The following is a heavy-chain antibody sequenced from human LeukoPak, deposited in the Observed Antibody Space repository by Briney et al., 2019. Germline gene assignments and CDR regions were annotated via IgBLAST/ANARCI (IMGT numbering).Heavy chain of an antibody. D-gene: IGHD7-27*01. CDR3: ARDPGLDH. V-gene: IGHV3-30-3*01. CDR2: ISYDGSNK. J-gene: IGHJ4*02. CDR1: GFTFSSYA. Sequence: GGSLRLSCAASGFTFSSYAMHWVRQAPGKGLEWVAVISYDGSNKYYADSVKGRFTISRDNSKNTLYLQMNSLRAEDTAVYYCARDPGLDHWGQGTLVAVSS.